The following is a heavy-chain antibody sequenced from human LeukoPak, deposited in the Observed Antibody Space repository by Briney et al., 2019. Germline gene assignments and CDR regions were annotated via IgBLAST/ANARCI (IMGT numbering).Heavy chain of an antibody. CDR2: ISSSGNT. J-gene: IGHJ4*02. Sequence: PSETLSLTCIVSGGSTSGGNYYWGWIRRPPGKGLEWIGGISSSGNTYYYPSLKSRITISIDTSKNHFSLKLSSVTAADTAVYYCATLGAGPTYYDFWSGYSSFYFDYWGQGTLVTVSS. V-gene: IGHV4-39*02. CDR3: ATLGAGPTYYDFWSGYSSFYFDY. D-gene: IGHD3-3*01. CDR1: GGSTSGGNYY.